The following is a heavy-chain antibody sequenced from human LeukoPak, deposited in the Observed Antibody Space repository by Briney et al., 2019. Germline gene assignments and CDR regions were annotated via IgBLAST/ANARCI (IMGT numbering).Heavy chain of an antibody. CDR3: AREFNIAVAGIYTGFDI. D-gene: IGHD6-19*01. Sequence: ASVKVSCKASGYTFTSYGISWVRQAPGQGLEWMGWISAYNGNTNYAQKLQGRVTMTTDTSTSTAYMELRSLRSDDTAVYYCAREFNIAVAGIYTGFDIWGQGTMVTVSS. CDR1: GYTFTSYG. V-gene: IGHV1-18*01. J-gene: IGHJ3*02. CDR2: ISAYNGNT.